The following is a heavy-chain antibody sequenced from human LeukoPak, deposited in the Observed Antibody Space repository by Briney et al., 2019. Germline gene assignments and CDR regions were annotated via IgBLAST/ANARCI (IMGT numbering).Heavy chain of an antibody. V-gene: IGHV4-59*08. CDR3: ARLKLGAYFDL. CDR2: VYNSGDT. Sequence: SETLSLTCTVSGGSTSSDYWSWIRQSPGKGLEWVGYVYNSGDTGKNPSLKSRVTILLDTSKNQCSLKLTSVSASDTAVYYCARLKLGAYFDLWGRGTLVTVSS. D-gene: IGHD3-16*01. CDR1: GGSTSSDY. J-gene: IGHJ2*01.